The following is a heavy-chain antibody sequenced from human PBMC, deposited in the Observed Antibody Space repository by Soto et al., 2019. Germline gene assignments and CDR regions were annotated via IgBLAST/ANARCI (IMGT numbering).Heavy chain of an antibody. Sequence: PGGSLRLSCAASGFTFSSYGMHWVRQAPGKGLEWVAVISYEGSNKYYADSVKGRFTISRDNSKNTLYLQMNSLRAEDTAVYYCAKDREDGYNYGAFDIWGQGTTVTVSS. J-gene: IGHJ3*02. D-gene: IGHD5-12*01. CDR3: AKDREDGYNYGAFDI. CDR2: ISYEGSNK. CDR1: GFTFSSYG. V-gene: IGHV3-30*18.